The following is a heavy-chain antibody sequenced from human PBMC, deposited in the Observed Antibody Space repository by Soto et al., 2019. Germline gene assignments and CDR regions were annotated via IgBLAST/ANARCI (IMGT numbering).Heavy chain of an antibody. Sequence: QVQLVESGGGVVQPGRSLRLSCVASGFTFSNNGIHWVRQAPGKGLEWVAVISSDGSKKYYADSVKGRFTISRDNSKNTLYLQMNRLRAEDTGVYYCAMDLYGGSSRFDYWGQGTLVTVSS. V-gene: IGHV3-30*03. D-gene: IGHD2-15*01. CDR1: GFTFSNNG. CDR2: ISSDGSKK. J-gene: IGHJ4*02. CDR3: AMDLYGGSSRFDY.